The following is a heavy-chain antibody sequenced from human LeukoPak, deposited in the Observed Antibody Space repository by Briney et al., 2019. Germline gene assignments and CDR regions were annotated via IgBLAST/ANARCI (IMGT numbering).Heavy chain of an antibody. V-gene: IGHV1-18*01. CDR3: ARDRGPATVTTNWAFDI. CDR2: ISAYNGNT. D-gene: IGHD4-17*01. CDR1: GYTFTSYG. Sequence: ASVKVSCKASGYTFTSYGISWVRQAPGQGLEWMGWISAYNGNTNCAQKVQGRVTMTTDTSTTTAYMELRSLRSDDTAVYYCARDRGPATVTTNWAFDIWGQGTMVTVSS. J-gene: IGHJ3*02.